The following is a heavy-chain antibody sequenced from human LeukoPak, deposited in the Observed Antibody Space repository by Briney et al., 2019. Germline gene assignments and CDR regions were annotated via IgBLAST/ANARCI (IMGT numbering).Heavy chain of an antibody. CDR1: GLTFSNYA. Sequence: GGSLRLSCAATGLTFSNYAMNWVRQASGRGLEWVSGITDSGRKTYYADSVKGRFSISRDNSKNTVYLQMSDLRAEDTAVYYCAKITKATTPNYWGQGTLVTVSS. V-gene: IGHV3-23*01. J-gene: IGHJ4*02. CDR2: ITDSGRKT. D-gene: IGHD4-17*01. CDR3: AKITKATTPNY.